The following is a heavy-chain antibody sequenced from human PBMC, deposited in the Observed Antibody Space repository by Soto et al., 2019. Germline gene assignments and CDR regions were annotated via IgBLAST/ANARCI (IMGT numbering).Heavy chain of an antibody. CDR2: IYHSGST. CDR1: GGSISSGGYS. J-gene: IGHJ5*02. V-gene: IGHV4-30-2*01. CDR3: ARYGVNNWFDP. D-gene: IGHD4-17*01. Sequence: SETLSLTCAVSGGSISSGGYSWSWIRQPPGKGLEWIGYIYHSGSTYYNPSLKSRVTISVDRPKNQFSLKLSSVTAADTAVYYCARYGVNNWFDPWGQGTLVTVSS.